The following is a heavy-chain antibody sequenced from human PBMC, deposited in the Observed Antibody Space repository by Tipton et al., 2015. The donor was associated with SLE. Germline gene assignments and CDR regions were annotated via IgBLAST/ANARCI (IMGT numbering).Heavy chain of an antibody. J-gene: IGHJ4*02. CDR3: ASLAYPGDY. CDR1: GGSFSGYY. CDR2: INHSGST. D-gene: IGHD2-2*01. V-gene: IGHV4-34*01. Sequence: GLVKPSETLSLTCAVYGGSFSGYYWSWIRQPPGKGLGWIGEINHSGSTNYNPSLKSRVTISVDTSKNQFSLKLSSVTAADTAVYYCASLAYPGDYWGQGTLVPVSS.